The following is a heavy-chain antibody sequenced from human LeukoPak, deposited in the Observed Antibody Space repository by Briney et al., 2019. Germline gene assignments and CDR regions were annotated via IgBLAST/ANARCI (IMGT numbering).Heavy chain of an antibody. J-gene: IGHJ4*02. CDR2: IKSNDGAT. Sequence: GASVKVSCKVSGYTLTELSMHWLRQAPGQGLEWMGWIKSNDGATKYAQKFQGRVTMTRDTSINTAYMELNRLRSDDTAVYYCARDPYDSKTLDYWGQGTLVTVSS. D-gene: IGHD3-22*01. V-gene: IGHV1-2*02. CDR1: GYTLTELS. CDR3: ARDPYDSKTLDY.